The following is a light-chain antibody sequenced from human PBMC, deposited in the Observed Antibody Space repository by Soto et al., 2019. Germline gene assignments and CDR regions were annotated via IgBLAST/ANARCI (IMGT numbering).Light chain of an antibody. CDR2: GAS. V-gene: IGKV3-20*01. CDR1: QSLSNNY. Sequence: EIVLTHSPGTLSLSPGERATLSCRASQSLSNNYLSCYQQKPGQGPRVVIYGASSRATGIPDRFSASGSGADFTLTISRLEPEDFAVYYCQQYGSSGTFGQGTKVDI. CDR3: QQYGSSGT. J-gene: IGKJ1*01.